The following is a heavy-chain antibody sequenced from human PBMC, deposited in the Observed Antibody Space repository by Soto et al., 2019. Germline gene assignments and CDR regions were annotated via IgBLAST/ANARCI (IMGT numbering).Heavy chain of an antibody. CDR1: GYTFTSYA. D-gene: IGHD2-21*02. V-gene: IGHV1-3*01. CDR2: INAGNGNT. Sequence: GASVKVSCKASGYTFTSYAMHWVRQAPGQRLEWMGRINAGNGNTKYSQKFKNRVTITRDTSASTAYMELSSLRSEDTAVYYCARSIVVVTALDYWGQGTLVTVSS. J-gene: IGHJ4*02. CDR3: ARSIVVVTALDY.